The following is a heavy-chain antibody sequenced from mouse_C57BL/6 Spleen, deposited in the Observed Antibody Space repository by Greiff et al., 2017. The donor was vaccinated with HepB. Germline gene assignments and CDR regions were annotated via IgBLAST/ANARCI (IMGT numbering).Heavy chain of an antibody. Sequence: QVQLKESGPGLVQPSQSLSITCTVSGFSLTSYGVHWVRQSPGKGLEWLGVIWRGGSTDYNAAFMSRLSITKDNSKSQVFFKMNSLQADDTAIYYCAKGMGGLRRAMDYWGQGTSVTVSS. CDR3: AKGMGGLRRAMDY. CDR1: GFSLTSYG. D-gene: IGHD2-2*01. V-gene: IGHV2-5*01. CDR2: IWRGGST. J-gene: IGHJ4*01.